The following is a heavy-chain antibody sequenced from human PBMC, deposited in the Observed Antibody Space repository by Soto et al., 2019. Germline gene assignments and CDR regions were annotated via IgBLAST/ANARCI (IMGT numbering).Heavy chain of an antibody. CDR3: AKDRGIIVKAGDAFDV. CDR1: GFTLSMSA. Sequence: GGSLRLSCASSGFTLSMSAVNWVRQAPGKGLEWVSYISDSGDRTYYADSVKGRFTISRDRSKNTVSLQMDSLRAENTAVYYCAKDRGIIVKAGDAFDVWGQGTKVTVSS. CDR2: ISDSGDRT. J-gene: IGHJ3*01. V-gene: IGHV3-23*01. D-gene: IGHD3-16*02.